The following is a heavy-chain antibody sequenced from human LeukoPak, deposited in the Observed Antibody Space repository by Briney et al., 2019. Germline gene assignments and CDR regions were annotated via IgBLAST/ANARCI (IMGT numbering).Heavy chain of an antibody. D-gene: IGHD3-22*01. CDR3: ARVRDSHDAFDI. Sequence: GGSLRLSCAASGFAFSSYSMYWVRQAPGKGLEWVSSISSSSSYIYYADSVKGRFTITRDNAKNSLYLQMNSLRAEDTAVYYCARVRDSHDAFDIWGQGTMVTVSS. J-gene: IGHJ3*02. CDR1: GFAFSSYS. CDR2: ISSSSSYI. V-gene: IGHV3-21*01.